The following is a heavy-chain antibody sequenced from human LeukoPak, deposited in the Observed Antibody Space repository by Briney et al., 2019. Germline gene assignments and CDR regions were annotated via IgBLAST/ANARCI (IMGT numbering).Heavy chain of an antibody. CDR3: ARHGYSSGSLAWFDP. D-gene: IGHD6-19*01. V-gene: IGHV4-59*01. J-gene: IGHJ5*02. Sequence: SETLSLTCTVAGGSISSYYWSWIRQPPGKGLEWIGYIYYSGSINYNPSLKSRVTISVDTSKNQFSLKLSSVTAADTAVYYCARHGYSSGSLAWFDPWGQGTQVTVSS. CDR1: GGSISSYY. CDR2: IYYSGSI.